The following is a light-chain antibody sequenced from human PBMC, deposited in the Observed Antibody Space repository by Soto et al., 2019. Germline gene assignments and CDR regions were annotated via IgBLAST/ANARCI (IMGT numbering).Light chain of an antibody. Sequence: EIVLTQSPATLSLSPGERATLSCRASQSVSSYLAWYQQKPGQAPRLLIYGASTRATGIPDRFSGSGSGTDFTLTISSLQSEDFAVYYCQQFRNWPWTFGQGTKVDIK. J-gene: IGKJ1*01. CDR3: QQFRNWPWT. V-gene: IGKV3-11*01. CDR1: QSVSSY. CDR2: GAS.